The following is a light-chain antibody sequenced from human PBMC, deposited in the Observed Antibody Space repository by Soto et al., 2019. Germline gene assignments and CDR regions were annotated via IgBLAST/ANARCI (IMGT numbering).Light chain of an antibody. J-gene: IGKJ3*01. CDR3: QQRSNLFT. CDR1: QSVSNY. V-gene: IGKV3-11*01. CDR2: DAS. Sequence: EIVLTQSPATLSLSPGERATLSCRASQSVSNYLAWYQQKPGQAPRLLIYDASNRATGIPVRFSGSGSGTDFTLTISSLEPEDFAVYYSQQRSNLFTFGTGTKVEIK.